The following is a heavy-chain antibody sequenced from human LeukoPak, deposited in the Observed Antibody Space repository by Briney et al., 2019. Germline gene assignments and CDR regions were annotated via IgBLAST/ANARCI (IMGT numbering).Heavy chain of an antibody. V-gene: IGHV1-69*01. Sequence: SVKVSCKASGGTFSSYAISWVRQAPGQGLEWMGGIIPIFGTANYAQKFQGRVTITADESTSTAYMELSSLRSEDTAVYYCARGTAEYSSSEYFQHWGQGTLVTVSS. CDR3: ARGTAEYSSSEYFQH. CDR2: IIPIFGTA. CDR1: GGTFSSYA. D-gene: IGHD6-6*01. J-gene: IGHJ1*01.